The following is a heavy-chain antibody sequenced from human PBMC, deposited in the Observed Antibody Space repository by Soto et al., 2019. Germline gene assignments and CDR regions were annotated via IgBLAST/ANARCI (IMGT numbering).Heavy chain of an antibody. V-gene: IGHV4-34*01. J-gene: IGHJ4*02. CDR1: GESFSGYY. CDR3: ARGRNLGGTYLDY. D-gene: IGHD1-1*01. Sequence: QVQLHQWGAGLLKPSETLSLTCAVYGESFSGYYWSWICQPPGKGLEWIGEINHSGSTNYNPSLKSRVTISVDTSKNQFSLKLSSVTAADTAVYYCARGRNLGGTYLDYWGQGTLVTVSS. CDR2: INHSGST.